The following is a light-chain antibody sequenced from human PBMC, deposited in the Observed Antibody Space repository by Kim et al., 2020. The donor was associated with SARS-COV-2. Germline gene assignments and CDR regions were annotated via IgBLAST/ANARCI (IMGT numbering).Light chain of an antibody. CDR2: GAS. J-gene: IGKJ1*01. V-gene: IGKV3-15*01. CDR3: QQYRGT. CDR1: QSVSSN. Sequence: EIVMTQSTATLSVSPGERATLSCRASQSVSSNLAWYQQKPGQAPRLLIYGASTRATGIPARFSGSGSGTEFTLTISSLQSEDFAVYYCQQYRGTFGQGTKVDIK.